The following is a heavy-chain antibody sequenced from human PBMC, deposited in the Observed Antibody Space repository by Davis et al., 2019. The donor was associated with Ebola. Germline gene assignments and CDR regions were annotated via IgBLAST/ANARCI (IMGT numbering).Heavy chain of an antibody. Sequence: PSETLSLTCTVSGGSISSSSYYWGWIRQPPGKGLEWIGSIYYSGSTYYNPSLKSRVTISVDTSKNQFSLKLSSVTAADTAVYYCARMVGIQLWLGLEHDYYYYGMDVWGQGTTVTVSS. D-gene: IGHD5-18*01. CDR3: ARMVGIQLWLGLEHDYYYYGMDV. CDR2: IYYSGST. J-gene: IGHJ6*02. CDR1: GGSISSSSYY. V-gene: IGHV4-39*01.